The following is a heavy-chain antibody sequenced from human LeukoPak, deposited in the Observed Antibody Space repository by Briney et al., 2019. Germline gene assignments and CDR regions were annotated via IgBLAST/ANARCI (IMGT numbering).Heavy chain of an antibody. Sequence: PGGSLRLSCVASGITFSNYAVSWVRQAPEKVLDWVSVISGSAHKIRYADSVKGRFTISRDNSENIVYLQMNNLRVEDTAVYYCAGRPTGYSSGYIHWGQGTLVTVSS. J-gene: IGHJ4*02. V-gene: IGHV3-23*01. CDR3: AGRPTGYSSGYIH. CDR1: GITFSNYA. D-gene: IGHD5-18*01. CDR2: ISGSAHKI.